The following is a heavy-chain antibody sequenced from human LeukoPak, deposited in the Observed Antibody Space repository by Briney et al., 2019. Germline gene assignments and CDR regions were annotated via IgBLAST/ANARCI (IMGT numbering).Heavy chain of an antibody. D-gene: IGHD3-3*01. CDR1: GFAFSSYA. CDR2: ISGSGGST. J-gene: IGHJ4*02. Sequence: GGSLRLSCAASGFAFSSYAMSWVRQAPGKGLEWVSAISGSGGSTYYADSVKGRFTISRDNSKNTLYLQMNSLRAEDTAVYYCAKDWRIWSGYFDYWGQGTLVTVSS. V-gene: IGHV3-23*01. CDR3: AKDWRIWSGYFDY.